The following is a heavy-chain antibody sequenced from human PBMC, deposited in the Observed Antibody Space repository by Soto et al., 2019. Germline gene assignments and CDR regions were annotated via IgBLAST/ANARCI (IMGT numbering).Heavy chain of an antibody. Sequence: QVQLVDSGGGVVQPGRSLRLSSAVSGFTVSTYGMHWVRQAPGKGLEWGAVISREYYADSVKGQFTISRDNSRNTLFLEMNSLRSDEMAVYYCTGEVASGYWGQGTLVTVSS. J-gene: IGHJ4*02. D-gene: IGHD2-8*02. V-gene: IGHV3-30*03. CDR2: ISRE. CDR1: GFTVSTYG. CDR3: TGEVASGY.